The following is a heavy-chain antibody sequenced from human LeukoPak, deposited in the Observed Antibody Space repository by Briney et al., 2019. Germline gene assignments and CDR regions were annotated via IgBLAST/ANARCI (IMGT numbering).Heavy chain of an antibody. CDR2: INPNSGGT. D-gene: IGHD3-9*01. CDR1: GYTFTGYY. J-gene: IGHJ5*02. V-gene: IGHV1-2*02. CDR3: AREPNYDILTGLDP. Sequence: ASVKVSCKASGYTFTGYYMHWVRQAPGQGLEWVGWINPNSGGTNYAQKFQGRVTMTRDTSISTAYMELSRLRSDDTAVYYCAREPNYDILTGLDPWGQGTLVTVSS.